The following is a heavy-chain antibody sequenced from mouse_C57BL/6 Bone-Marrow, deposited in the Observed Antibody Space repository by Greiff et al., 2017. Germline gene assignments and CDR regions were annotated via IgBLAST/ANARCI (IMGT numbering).Heavy chain of an antibody. CDR3: ARGDGYDYYAMDY. D-gene: IGHD2-2*01. CDR1: GFTFSDYG. Sequence: EVQLVESGGGLVKPGGSLKLSCAASGFTFSDYGMHWVRQAPEKGLEWVAYISSGSSTIYYADTVKGRFTISRDNAKNTLFLQMTSLRSEDTAMYYCARGDGYDYYAMDYWGQGTSVTVSS. CDR2: ISSGSSTI. J-gene: IGHJ4*01. V-gene: IGHV5-17*01.